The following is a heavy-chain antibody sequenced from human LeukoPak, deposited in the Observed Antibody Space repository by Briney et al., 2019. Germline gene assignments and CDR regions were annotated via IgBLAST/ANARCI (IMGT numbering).Heavy chain of an antibody. CDR3: ARGKSYYDSSGGDY. V-gene: IGHV4-34*01. CDR2: ISHSGST. J-gene: IGHJ4*02. D-gene: IGHD3-22*01. CDR1: GGSFSGYY. Sequence: SETLSLTCAVYGGSFSGYYWSWIRQPPGKGLEWIGEISHSGSTNYNPSLKSRVTISVDTSKNQFSLKLSSVTAADTAVYYCARGKSYYDSSGGDYWGQGTLVTVSS.